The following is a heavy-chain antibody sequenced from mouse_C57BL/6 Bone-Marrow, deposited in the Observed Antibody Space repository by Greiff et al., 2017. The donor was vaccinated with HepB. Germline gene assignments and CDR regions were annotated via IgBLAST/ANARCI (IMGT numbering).Heavy chain of an antibody. CDR2: ISYDGSN. J-gene: IGHJ3*01. Sequence: EVKLVESGPGLVKPSQSLSLTCSVTGYSITSGYYWNWIRQFPGNKLEWMGYISYDGSNNYNPSLKNRISITRDTSKNQFFLKLNSVTTEDTATYYCARRSLGYWGQGTLVTVSA. CDR3: ARRSLGY. D-gene: IGHD6-2*01. CDR1: GYSITSGYY. V-gene: IGHV3-6*01.